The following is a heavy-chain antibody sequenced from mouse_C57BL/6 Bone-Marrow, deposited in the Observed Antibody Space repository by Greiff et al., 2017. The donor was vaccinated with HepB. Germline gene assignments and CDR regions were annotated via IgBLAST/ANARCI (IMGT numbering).Heavy chain of an antibody. CDR2: INPNYGTT. J-gene: IGHJ3*01. Sequence: EVKLMESGPELVKPGASVKISCKASGYSFTDYNLNWVKQSNGTSLEWIGVINPNYGTTSYNQKFQGQATLTVDQSSSTAYMQLNSLTSEDSAVYYCARESYYCGSSPFAYWGQGTLVTVSA. CDR1: GYSFTDYN. D-gene: IGHD1-1*01. CDR3: ARESYYCGSSPFAY. V-gene: IGHV1-39*01.